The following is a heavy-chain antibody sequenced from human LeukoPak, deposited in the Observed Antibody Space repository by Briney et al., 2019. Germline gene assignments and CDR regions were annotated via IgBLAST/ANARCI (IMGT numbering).Heavy chain of an antibody. CDR2: IYSGGST. J-gene: IGHJ4*02. D-gene: IGHD4-23*01. CDR3: ARDPSDYGGNSGDY. Sequence: HPGGSLRLSCAASGFTVSSNYMSWVRQAPGKGLEWVSVIYSGGSTYYADSVKGRFTISRDNSKNTLYLQMNSLRAEDTAVYYCARDPSDYGGNSGDYWGQGTLATVSS. V-gene: IGHV3-66*01. CDR1: GFTVSSNY.